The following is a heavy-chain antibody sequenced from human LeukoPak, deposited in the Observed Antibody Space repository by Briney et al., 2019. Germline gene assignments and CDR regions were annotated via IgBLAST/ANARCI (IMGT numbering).Heavy chain of an antibody. CDR2: IYTSGST. D-gene: IGHD3-10*01. Sequence: SETLSLTCTVSGGSISSGSYYWSWIRQPAGKGLEWIGRIYTSGSTNYNPSLKSRVTISVDTSKNQFSLKLSSVTAADTAVYYCASRPVRGVIITLDYWGQGTLVTVSS. CDR1: GGSISSGSYY. J-gene: IGHJ4*02. CDR3: ASRPVRGVIITLDY. V-gene: IGHV4-61*02.